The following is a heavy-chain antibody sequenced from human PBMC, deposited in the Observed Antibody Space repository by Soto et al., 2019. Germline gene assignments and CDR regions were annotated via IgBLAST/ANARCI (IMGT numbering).Heavy chain of an antibody. V-gene: IGHV1-69*02. D-gene: IGHD5-12*01. CDR1: GGTFSSYT. J-gene: IGHJ4*02. CDR3: ANTVGYNAGFDY. CDR2: IIPILGIA. Sequence: QVQLVQSGAEVKKPGSSVKVSCKASGGTFSSYTISWVRQAPGQGLEWMGRIIPILGIANYAQKFQGRVTITADKSTSTAYMELSSLRSEDTAVYYCANTVGYNAGFDYWGQGTLVTVSS.